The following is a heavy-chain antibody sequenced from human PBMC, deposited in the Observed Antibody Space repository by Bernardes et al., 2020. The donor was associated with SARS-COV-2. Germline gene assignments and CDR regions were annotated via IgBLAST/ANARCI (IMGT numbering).Heavy chain of an antibody. J-gene: IGHJ6*02. CDR1: GYTLTEIS. CDR3: ATSFYGSGNFYNRYYYYPMDV. V-gene: IGHV1-24*01. Sequence: ASVKVSCMVSGYTLTEISIQWVRQAPGKGLEWMGGFDPENGGIISAQKFQGRVTMTEDTAIDTAYMELSSLRSEDTAVYYCATSFYGSGNFYNRYYYYPMDVWGQGTAVTVSS. D-gene: IGHD3-10*01. CDR2: FDPENGGI.